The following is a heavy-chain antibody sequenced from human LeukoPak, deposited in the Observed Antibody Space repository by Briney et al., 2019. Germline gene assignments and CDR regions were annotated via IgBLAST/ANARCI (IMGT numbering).Heavy chain of an antibody. D-gene: IGHD2-2*01. J-gene: IGHJ4*02. CDR1: GFTFSSYA. Sequence: GGSLRLSCAASGFTFSSYAMHWIRQAPGKGLEWVAVISYDGSNKYYADSVKGRFTISRDNSKNTLYLQMNSLRAEDTAVYYCARGIQCSSTSCYAGSTFDYWGQGTLVTVSS. V-gene: IGHV3-30-3*01. CDR3: ARGIQCSSTSCYAGSTFDY. CDR2: ISYDGSNK.